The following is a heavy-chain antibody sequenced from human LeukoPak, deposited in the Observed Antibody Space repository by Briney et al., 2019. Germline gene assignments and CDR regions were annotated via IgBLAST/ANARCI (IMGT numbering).Heavy chain of an antibody. CDR1: GFTFEDYA. CDR2: ISWNSGSI. J-gene: IGHJ6*03. D-gene: IGHD2-15*01. CDR3: AREAEGYCDGGRCYTGGYMDV. Sequence: PGRSLRLSCAVSGFTFEDYAMHWVRQAPGKGLDWVAAISWNSGSINYADSVKGRFTISRDNAKNTLYLQMNSLRAEDTAVYYCAREAEGYCDGGRCYTGGYMDVWGKGTTVTVS. V-gene: IGHV3-9*01.